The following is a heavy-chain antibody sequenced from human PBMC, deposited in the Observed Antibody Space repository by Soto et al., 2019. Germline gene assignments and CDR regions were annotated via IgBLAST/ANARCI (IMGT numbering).Heavy chain of an antibody. CDR3: ARDNPYTNSFGNWFDP. Sequence: QVRLVQSGADVKKPGSSVKVSCKASGGTFSNYAITWLRLAPGQGLEWLGGIIPVFGTANYAQKLQGRVTITADESTSTAYMELNRLRSEDTAVYYCARDNPYTNSFGNWFDPWGQGTLVIVS. CDR1: GGTFSNYA. V-gene: IGHV1-69*01. J-gene: IGHJ5*02. CDR2: IIPVFGTA. D-gene: IGHD6-13*01.